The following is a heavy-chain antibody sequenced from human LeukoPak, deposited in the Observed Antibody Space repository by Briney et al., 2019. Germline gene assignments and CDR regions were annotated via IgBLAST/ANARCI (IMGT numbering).Heavy chain of an antibody. J-gene: IGHJ1*01. D-gene: IGHD3-10*01. CDR2: IKLDGTES. CDR1: GFTFSSFW. V-gene: IGHV3-7*01. Sequence: GGSLRLSCAASGFTFSSFWMTWVRQAPGKGLEWVANIKLDGTESYYVDSVKGRFTISRDNAKNSLYLQMNGLRAEDTAVYYCAIQKADLITMVRGIIAFWGQGTLVTVSS. CDR3: AIQKADLITMVRGIIAF.